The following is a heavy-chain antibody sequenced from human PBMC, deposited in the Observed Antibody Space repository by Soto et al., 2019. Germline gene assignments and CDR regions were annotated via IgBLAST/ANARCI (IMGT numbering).Heavy chain of an antibody. V-gene: IGHV4-4*07. CDR2: IYTSGST. CDR1: GGSISSYY. CDR3: ARVRIAARTGAYGMDV. Sequence: KPSETLSLTCTVSGGSISSYYWSWIRQPAGKGLEWIGRIYTSGSTNYNPSLKSRVTMSVDTSKNQFSLKLSSVTAADTAVYYCARVRIAARTGAYGMDVWGQGTTVTVSS. D-gene: IGHD6-6*01. J-gene: IGHJ6*02.